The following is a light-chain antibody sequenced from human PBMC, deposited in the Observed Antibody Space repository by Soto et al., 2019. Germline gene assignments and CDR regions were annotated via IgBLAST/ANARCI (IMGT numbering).Light chain of an antibody. J-gene: IGKJ3*01. CDR2: GAS. Sequence: DIPLTQSPSSLCASVGDRVTITCRASQTISNYLNWYQMKPGKAPKLLIYGASSLQNGVPPRFSSSGSGTDFALSILNLEPEDLASYFCQQRYTSPTFGPGTKVDL. CDR3: QQRYTSPT. V-gene: IGKV1-39*01. CDR1: QTISNY.